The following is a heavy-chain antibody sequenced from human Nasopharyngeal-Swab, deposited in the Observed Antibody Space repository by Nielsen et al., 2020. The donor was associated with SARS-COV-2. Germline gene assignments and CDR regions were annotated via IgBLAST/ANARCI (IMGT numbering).Heavy chain of an antibody. CDR2: ISSSTSYI. Sequence: ETLSLTCAASGFTFSNYSMNWVRQAPGKGLEWVSSISSSTSYIYYADSVKCRFTISRDNAKNSLYLQMNSLRAEDTAVYYCARDGFGESPYYYYYGMDVRGQGTTVTVSS. CDR1: GFTFSNYS. J-gene: IGHJ6*02. CDR3: ARDGFGESPYYYYYGMDV. V-gene: IGHV3-21*01. D-gene: IGHD3-10*01.